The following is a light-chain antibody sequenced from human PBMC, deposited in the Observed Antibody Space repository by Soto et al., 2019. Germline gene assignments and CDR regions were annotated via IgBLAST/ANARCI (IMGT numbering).Light chain of an antibody. CDR3: QQYGSSSIT. J-gene: IGKJ5*01. CDR1: QSVSNNY. V-gene: IGKV3-20*01. Sequence: EIMLKQSPGTLSLTPGERATLSCRASQSVSNNYLAWYQQKPGQAPRLLIYGASNRATGIPDRFSGSGSGTDFTLTISRLEPEDFAVYYCQQYGSSSITFGQGTRLEI. CDR2: GAS.